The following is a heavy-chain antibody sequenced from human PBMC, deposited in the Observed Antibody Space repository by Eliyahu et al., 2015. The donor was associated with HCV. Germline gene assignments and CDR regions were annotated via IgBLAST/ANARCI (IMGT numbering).Heavy chain of an antibody. D-gene: IGHD4-11*01. Sequence: EVQLVESGGGLXKPGGSLRLSXAASVLTFXSYSMNWVRXAPGKGLEWVSSISSSSSYIYYADSVKGRFTISRDNAKNSLYLQMNSLRAEDTAVYYCARDRNGYYYYGMDVWGQGTTVTVSS. J-gene: IGHJ6*02. CDR2: ISSSSSYI. V-gene: IGHV3-21*01. CDR1: VLTFXSYS. CDR3: ARDRNGYYYYGMDV.